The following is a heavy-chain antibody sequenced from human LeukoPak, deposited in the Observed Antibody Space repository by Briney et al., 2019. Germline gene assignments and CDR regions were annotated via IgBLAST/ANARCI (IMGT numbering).Heavy chain of an antibody. CDR3: ARVYYYDSSGYYPLTG. CDR2: ITPIFGTA. V-gene: IGHV1-69*13. D-gene: IGHD3-22*01. Sequence: ASVKVSCKASGGTFSSYAISWVRQAPGQGLEWMGGITPIFGTANYAQKFQGRVTITADESTSTAYMELSSLRSEDTAVYYCARVYYYDSSGYYPLTGWGQGTLVTVSS. J-gene: IGHJ4*02. CDR1: GGTFSSYA.